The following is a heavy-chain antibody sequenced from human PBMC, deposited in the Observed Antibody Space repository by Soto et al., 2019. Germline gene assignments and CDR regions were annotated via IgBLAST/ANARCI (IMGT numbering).Heavy chain of an antibody. J-gene: IGHJ3*02. Sequence: QVQLQESGPRLVKPSGTLSLTCVITNASISSSNWWSWVRQPPGKGLEWIGEIYHTGRTNYNPSLQSRVTMAIDKSNNRFSLRLTSLTAAETAVYYCVRDEAHYDILTGSSLGRAFDIWGQGTMVTVSS. CDR3: VRDEAHYDILTGSSLGRAFDI. CDR1: NASISSSNW. CDR2: IYHTGRT. D-gene: IGHD3-9*01. V-gene: IGHV4-4*02.